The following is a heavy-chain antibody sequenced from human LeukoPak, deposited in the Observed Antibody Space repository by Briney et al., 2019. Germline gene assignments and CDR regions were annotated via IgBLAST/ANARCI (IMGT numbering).Heavy chain of an antibody. V-gene: IGHV1-46*01. CDR3: ARVPQPYTPFDY. CDR1: GGTFSSYA. J-gene: IGHJ4*02. Sequence: ASVKVSCKASGGTFSSYAISWVRQAPGQGLEWMGITNPSGGSTSYAQKFQGRVTMTRDTSTSTVYMELSSLRSEDTAVYYCARVPQPYTPFDYWGQGTLVTVSS. CDR2: TNPSGGST. D-gene: IGHD3-16*01.